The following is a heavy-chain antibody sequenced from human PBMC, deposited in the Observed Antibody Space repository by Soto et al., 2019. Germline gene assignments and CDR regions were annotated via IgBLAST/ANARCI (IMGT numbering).Heavy chain of an antibody. J-gene: IGHJ4*02. CDR3: AGVPYDTTGYYAF. V-gene: IGHV1-46*01. Sequence: ASVKVSCKASGYTFTGYYMHWVRQAPGQGLEWMGWINPTHGSTTYAQKFQGRVTMTSDTSTNTVYMELSSLKSEDTAVYYCAGVPYDTTGYYAFWGQGTLVTVSS. D-gene: IGHD3-22*01. CDR1: GYTFTGYY. CDR2: INPTHGST.